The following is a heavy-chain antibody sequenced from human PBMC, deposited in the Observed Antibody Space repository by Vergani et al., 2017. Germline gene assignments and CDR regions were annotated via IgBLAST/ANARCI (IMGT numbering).Heavy chain of an antibody. D-gene: IGHD2-15*01. CDR1: GDSFRSNKW. CDR3: ARDPKSYCSGGSCFSVWGAFDI. V-gene: IGHV4-4*03. J-gene: IGHJ3*02. CDR2: ISHSGST. Sequence: QVQLQESGPGLVKPPGTLSLPCAVSGDSFRSNKWWTWVRQSPGKTLEWIGEISHSGSTNYNPSLKGRFTLSLDTSKNQFSLRLSSVTAADTAVYYCARDPKSYCSGGSCFSVWGAFDIWGRGTTVTVSS.